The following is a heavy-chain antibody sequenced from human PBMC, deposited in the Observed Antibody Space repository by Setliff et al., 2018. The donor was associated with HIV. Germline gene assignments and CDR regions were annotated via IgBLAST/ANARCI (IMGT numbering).Heavy chain of an antibody. CDR3: AKDRGRGNWLDP. D-gene: IGHD3-16*01. J-gene: IGHJ5*02. Sequence: SVKVSCKASGGRFRTYAISWVRQAPGQGLEWMGGLIPILGIAQYAQKFQGRVTITADKSTNTAYMELSSLRSEDTAVYYCAKDRGRGNWLDPWGQGTLVTVSS. CDR2: LIPILGIA. V-gene: IGHV1-69*10. CDR1: GGRFRTYA.